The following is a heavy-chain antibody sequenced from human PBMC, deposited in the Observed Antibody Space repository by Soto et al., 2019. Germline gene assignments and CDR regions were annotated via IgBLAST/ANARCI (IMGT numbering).Heavy chain of an antibody. J-gene: IGHJ6*02. D-gene: IGHD3-3*01. CDR3: ARGITIFGVVNYYYYGMDV. Sequence: SETLSLTCTVSGGSISSGGYYWSWIRQHPGKGLEWIGYIYYSGSTYYSPSLKSRVTISVDTSKNQFSLKLSSVTAADTAVYYCARGITIFGVVNYYYYGMDVWGQGTTVTVSS. CDR1: GGSISSGGYY. V-gene: IGHV4-31*03. CDR2: IYYSGST.